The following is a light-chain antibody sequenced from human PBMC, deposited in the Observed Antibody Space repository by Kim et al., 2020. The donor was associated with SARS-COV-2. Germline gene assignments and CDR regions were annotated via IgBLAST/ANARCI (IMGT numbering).Light chain of an antibody. CDR3: QVCESSSKHPVV. CDR1: SGVSGY. CDR2: YYS. V-gene: IGLV3-21*01. Sequence: PQTTDRVSTGGNSGVSGYVHCYQHKTRHAPVLLIYYYSVRPPGTPGPFSGSNSGDTATLSISRFEAGDEAEYYCQVCESSSKHPVVFGGGTKLTVL. J-gene: IGLJ2*01.